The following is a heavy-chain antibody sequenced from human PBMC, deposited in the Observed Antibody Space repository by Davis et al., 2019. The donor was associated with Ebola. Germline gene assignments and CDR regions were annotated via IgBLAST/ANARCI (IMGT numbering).Heavy chain of an antibody. D-gene: IGHD5-12*01. Sequence: GESLKISCAASGFTFSNAWMNWVRQAPGKGLDWVGRIKSRTAGGTGDYAAPVKGRFTISRDNSKNTLYLQMNSLRAEDTAVYYCARRPPWLPRRLDAFDIWGQGTMVTVSS. J-gene: IGHJ3*02. V-gene: IGHV3-15*01. CDR2: IKSRTAGGTG. CDR1: GFTFSNAW. CDR3: ARRPPWLPRRLDAFDI.